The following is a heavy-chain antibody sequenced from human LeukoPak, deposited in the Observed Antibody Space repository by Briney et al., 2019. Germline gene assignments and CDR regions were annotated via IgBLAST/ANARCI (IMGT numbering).Heavy chain of an antibody. CDR2: IIPIFGTA. V-gene: IGHV1-69*05. D-gene: IGHD3-16*01. CDR3: AKERAVYALQPGVAFDI. Sequence: SVKVSCKASGGTFSSYAISWVRQAPGQGLEWMGGIIPIFGTANYAQKFQGRVTITTDESTSTAYMELSSLRSEDTAVYYCAKERAVYALQPGVAFDIWGQGTMVTVSS. CDR1: GGTFSSYA. J-gene: IGHJ3*02.